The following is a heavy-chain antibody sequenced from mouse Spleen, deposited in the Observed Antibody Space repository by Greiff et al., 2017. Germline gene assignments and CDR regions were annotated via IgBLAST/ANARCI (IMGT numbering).Heavy chain of an antibody. CDR1: GFSLSSYG. Sequence: VQRVESGPGLVAPSQSLSITCTVSGFSLSSYGVDWVRQPPGKGLEWLGVIWGGGSTNYNSAPMSRLSISKDNSKSQVFLKMNSLQTDDTAMYYCAKHSDHDYYGGAMDYWGQGTSVTVSS. CDR3: AKHSDHDYYGGAMDY. V-gene: IGHV2-9*01. CDR2: IWGGGST. D-gene: IGHD1-1*01. J-gene: IGHJ4*01.